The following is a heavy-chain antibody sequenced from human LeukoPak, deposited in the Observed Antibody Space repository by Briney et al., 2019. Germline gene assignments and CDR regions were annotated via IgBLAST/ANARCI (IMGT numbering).Heavy chain of an antibody. J-gene: IGHJ4*02. V-gene: IGHV3-7*01. D-gene: IGHD4-17*01. CDR3: AKGPWGDYGDYYFDY. Sequence: GGCLRLSCVASGFTFSSFYMSWVRQAPGKGLEWVANVKQDGGEKYYVDSLKGRFTISRNNAKNSLYLQMNSLRAEDTAVYYCAKGPWGDYGDYYFDYWGQGTLVTVSS. CDR1: GFTFSSFY. CDR2: VKQDGGEK.